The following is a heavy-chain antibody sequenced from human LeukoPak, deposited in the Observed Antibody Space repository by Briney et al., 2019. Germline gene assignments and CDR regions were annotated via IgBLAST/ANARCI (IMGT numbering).Heavy chain of an antibody. Sequence: SETLSLTCTVSGGSISSGDYYWSWIRQPPGKGLEWIGYIYYSGSTYYNPSLKSRVTISVDTSKNQFSLKLSSVTAADTAVYYCARAALPHSTAGGAFDYWGQGTLVTVSS. J-gene: IGHJ4*02. D-gene: IGHD6-13*01. CDR1: GGSISSGDYY. V-gene: IGHV4-30-4*01. CDR3: ARAALPHSTAGGAFDY. CDR2: IYYSGST.